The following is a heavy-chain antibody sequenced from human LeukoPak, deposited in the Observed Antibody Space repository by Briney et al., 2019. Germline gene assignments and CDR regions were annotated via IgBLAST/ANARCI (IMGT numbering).Heavy chain of an antibody. CDR3: ERYYDRSGYWSTPHFDY. V-gene: IGHV4-59*01. J-gene: IGHJ4*02. CDR2: IYYSGRT. CDR1: GGSIISYY. D-gene: IGHD3-22*01. Sequence: SETLSLTCTVSGGSIISYYWSWIRQPPGKGLEFIGYIYYSGRTNYNPSLKSRVTISVDTSKNQFSLKLSSVTAADTAVYYCERYYDRSGYWSTPHFDYWGQGTLVTVSS.